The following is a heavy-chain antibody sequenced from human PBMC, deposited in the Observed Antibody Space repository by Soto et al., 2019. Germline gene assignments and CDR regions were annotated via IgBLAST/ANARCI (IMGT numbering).Heavy chain of an antibody. V-gene: IGHV4-34*01. CDR3: ARGYGSGSYYRPYYYYYMDV. CDR2: INHSGST. CDR1: GGSFSGYY. J-gene: IGHJ6*03. Sequence: SETLSLTCAVYGGSFSGYYWSWIRQPPGKGLEWIGEINHSGSTNYNPSLKSRVTISVDSSKNQFSLKMSSVTAADTAVYYCARGYGSGSYYRPYYYYYMDVWGKGTTVTVSS. D-gene: IGHD3-10*01.